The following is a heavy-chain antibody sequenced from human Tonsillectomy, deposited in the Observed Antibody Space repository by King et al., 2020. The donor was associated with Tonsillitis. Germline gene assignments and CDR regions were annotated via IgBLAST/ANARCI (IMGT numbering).Heavy chain of an antibody. D-gene: IGHD6-13*01. Sequence: VQLVESGGGVVQPGRSLRLSCAASGFTFSSYAMHWVRQAPGKGLEWVAVISYDGSNKYYADSVKGRFTISRDNSKNTLYLQMNSLRAEATAVYYCARGSAAAEDYYYGMDVWGQGTTVTVSS. CDR2: ISYDGSNK. J-gene: IGHJ6*02. CDR3: ARGSAAAEDYYYGMDV. V-gene: IGHV3-30-3*01. CDR1: GFTFSSYA.